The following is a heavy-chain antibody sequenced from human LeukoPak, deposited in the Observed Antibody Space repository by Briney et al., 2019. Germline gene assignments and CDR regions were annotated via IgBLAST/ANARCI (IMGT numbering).Heavy chain of an antibody. J-gene: IGHJ4*02. CDR1: GGSFSGYY. D-gene: IGHD6-19*01. CDR2: INHSGST. CDR3: ARGRPRWLARFDY. V-gene: IGHV4-34*01. Sequence: SETLSLTCAVYGGSFSGYYWSWIRQPPGKGLEWIGEINHSGSTNYNPSLKSRVTISVDTSKNQFSLKLSSVTAADTAVYYCARGRPRWLARFDYWGQGTLVTVSS.